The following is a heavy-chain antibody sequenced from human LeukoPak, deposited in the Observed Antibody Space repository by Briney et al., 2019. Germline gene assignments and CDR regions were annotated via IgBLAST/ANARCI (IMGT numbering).Heavy chain of an antibody. CDR1: GFTFSSYS. Sequence: GGSLRLSCAASGFTFSSYSMNWVRQAPGKGLEWVSSISSSSSYIYYADSVKGRFTISRDNAKNSLYLQMNSLRAEDTAVYYCARDPYSYDSSGYYSYFDLWGQGTLVTVSS. D-gene: IGHD3-22*01. CDR2: ISSSSSYI. V-gene: IGHV3-21*01. CDR3: ARDPYSYDSSGYYSYFDL. J-gene: IGHJ4*02.